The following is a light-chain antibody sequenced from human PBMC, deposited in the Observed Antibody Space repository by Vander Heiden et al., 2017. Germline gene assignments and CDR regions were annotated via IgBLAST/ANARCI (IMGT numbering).Light chain of an antibody. CDR1: QSVSSN. CDR3: QQYNNWPALS. Sequence: EIVMTQSPATLSVSPGERATLSCRASQSVSSNLAWYQQKPGQAPRLLIYGASTRATGIPARFSGSGSGTEFTLTIRSLQSEDFAVYYCQQYNNWPALSFAGGAKVEIK. CDR2: GAS. V-gene: IGKV3-15*01. J-gene: IGKJ4*01.